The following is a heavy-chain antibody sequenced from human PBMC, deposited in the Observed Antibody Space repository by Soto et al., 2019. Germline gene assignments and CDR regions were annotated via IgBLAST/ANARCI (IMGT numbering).Heavy chain of an antibody. CDR1: GYTFTSYA. CDR3: AVNSRDGYNYVSY. Sequence: ASVKVSCKASGYTFTSYAMHWVRQATGQGLEWMGWMNPNSGNTGYAQKFQGRVTMTRNTSISTAYMELSSLRSEDTAVYYCAVNSRDGYNYVSYWGQGTLVTVSS. CDR2: MNPNSGNT. J-gene: IGHJ4*02. V-gene: IGHV1-8*02. D-gene: IGHD5-12*01.